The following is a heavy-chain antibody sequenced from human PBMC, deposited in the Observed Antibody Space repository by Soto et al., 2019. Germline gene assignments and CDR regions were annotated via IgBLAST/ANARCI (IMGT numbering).Heavy chain of an antibody. D-gene: IGHD3-10*01. Sequence: QVQLVQSGAELKKPGSSVKVSCKASGGTFSSYAISWVRQAPGQGLEWMGGIIPIFGTANYAQKFQGRVTITADESTNTAYMELSSLRSEDTAVYYCARVPYYYGSGRDYGMDVWGQGTTVTVSS. CDR1: GGTFSSYA. J-gene: IGHJ6*02. CDR2: IIPIFGTA. CDR3: ARVPYYYGSGRDYGMDV. V-gene: IGHV1-69*01.